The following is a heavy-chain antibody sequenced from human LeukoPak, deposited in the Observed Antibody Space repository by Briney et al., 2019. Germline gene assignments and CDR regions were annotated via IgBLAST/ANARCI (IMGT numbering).Heavy chain of an antibody. Sequence: SETLSLTCTVSGDSISSHYWSWIRQPPGKGLEWIGYIHYSVTTNYNPSLKSRIAISVDTSKNQFSLKLTSATAADTAVYYCARLHYDTSGLYYYFDYWGQGTLVTVSS. CDR2: IHYSVTT. J-gene: IGHJ4*02. V-gene: IGHV4-59*08. D-gene: IGHD3-22*01. CDR1: GDSISSHY. CDR3: ARLHYDTSGLYYYFDY.